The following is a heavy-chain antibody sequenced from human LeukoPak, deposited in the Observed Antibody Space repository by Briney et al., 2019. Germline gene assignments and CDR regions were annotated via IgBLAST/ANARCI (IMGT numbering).Heavy chain of an antibody. D-gene: IGHD3-10*02. V-gene: IGHV3-48*04. CDR2: ISSSGSTI. CDR1: GFTFTSYN. Sequence: GGSLRLSCAASGFTFTSYNMNWVGQAPGKGLEWVSYISSSGSTIYYADPVKGGFTISRDNAKNSLYLQMNSLRAEDTAVYYCAELGITMIGGVWGKGTTVTISS. J-gene: IGHJ6*04. CDR3: AELGITMIGGV.